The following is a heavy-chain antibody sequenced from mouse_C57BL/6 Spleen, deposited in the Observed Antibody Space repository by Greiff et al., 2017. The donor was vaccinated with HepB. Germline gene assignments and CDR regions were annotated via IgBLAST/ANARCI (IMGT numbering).Heavy chain of an antibody. CDR2: ISSGGSYT. J-gene: IGHJ2*01. Sequence: EVQLVESGGDLVKPGGSLKLSCAASGFTFSSYGMSWVRQTPDKRLEWVATISSGGSYTYYPDSVKGRFTISRDKAKNTMYLQMSSLKSEDTAMYYCARQLRLRGCYYFDYWGQGTTLTVSS. CDR1: GFTFSSYG. D-gene: IGHD3-2*02. CDR3: ARQLRLRGCYYFDY. V-gene: IGHV5-6*01.